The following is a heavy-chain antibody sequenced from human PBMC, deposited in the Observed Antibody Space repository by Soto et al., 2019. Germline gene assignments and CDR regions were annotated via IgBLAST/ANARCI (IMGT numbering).Heavy chain of an antibody. Sequence: GASVKVSCKASGYTFTNYAITWMRQAPGQGPEWLGWISPYSGDINYVERFQGRVTMTADTSTNTVYMELRSLRSDDTAVYFCAREGGSYKHWGQGTQVTVSS. CDR1: GYTFTNYA. D-gene: IGHD1-26*01. V-gene: IGHV1-18*01. J-gene: IGHJ4*02. CDR3: AREGGSYKH. CDR2: ISPYSGDI.